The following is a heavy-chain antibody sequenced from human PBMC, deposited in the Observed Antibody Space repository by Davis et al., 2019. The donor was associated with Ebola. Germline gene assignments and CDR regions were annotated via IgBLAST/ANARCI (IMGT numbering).Heavy chain of an antibody. Sequence: PSETLSLTCAVYGGSFSGYYWSWIRQPPGKGLEWIGEINHSGSTNYNPSLKSRVTISVDTSKNQFSLKLSSVTAADTAVYYCAREGHGVATMVDYWGQGTLVTVSS. D-gene: IGHD5-12*01. CDR3: AREGHGVATMVDY. J-gene: IGHJ4*02. CDR2: INHSGST. V-gene: IGHV4-34*01. CDR1: GGSFSGYY.